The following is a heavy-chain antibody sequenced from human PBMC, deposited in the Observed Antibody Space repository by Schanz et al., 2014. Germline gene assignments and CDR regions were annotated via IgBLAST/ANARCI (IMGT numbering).Heavy chain of an antibody. CDR3: VRVPSRDVSFDL. Sequence: QGQLVQSGAEVKKPGASVKVSCKASGYTFISYGISWVRQAPGQGLEWMGWINGYNGHTLYAQKFQGRVTMTTDTSANTAYVELRSLRSDDTAHYYCVRVPSRDVSFDLWGRGTLVTVSS. D-gene: IGHD3-16*01. J-gene: IGHJ2*01. V-gene: IGHV1-18*01. CDR2: INGYNGHT. CDR1: GYTFISYG.